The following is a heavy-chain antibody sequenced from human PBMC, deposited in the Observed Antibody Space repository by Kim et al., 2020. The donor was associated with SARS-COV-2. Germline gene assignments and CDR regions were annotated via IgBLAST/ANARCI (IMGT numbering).Heavy chain of an antibody. CDR2: INQDGSVR. CDR1: GFAFSSYW. J-gene: IGHJ3*01. D-gene: IGHD6-13*01. CDR3: ARDPHYSAFDV. Sequence: GGSLRLSCAASGFAFSSYWMSWVRQAPGKRLEFVANINQDGSVRNYVDSMKGRLTISRDTAKNSLYLQMSGLRVDDTALYYCARDPHYSAFDVWGQGAM. V-gene: IGHV3-7*05.